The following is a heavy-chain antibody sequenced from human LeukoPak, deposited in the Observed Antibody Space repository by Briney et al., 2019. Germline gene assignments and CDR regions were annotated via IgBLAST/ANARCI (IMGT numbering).Heavy chain of an antibody. Sequence: GASVKVSCKASGYTFTSYAMNWVRQAPGQGLEWMGWINTNTGNPTYAQGFTGRFVFSLDTSVSTAYLQISSLKAEDTAVYYCARGHWQQLVLNYFDYWGQGTLVTVSS. J-gene: IGHJ4*02. D-gene: IGHD6-13*01. V-gene: IGHV7-4-1*02. CDR1: GYTFTSYA. CDR2: INTNTGNP. CDR3: ARGHWQQLVLNYFDY.